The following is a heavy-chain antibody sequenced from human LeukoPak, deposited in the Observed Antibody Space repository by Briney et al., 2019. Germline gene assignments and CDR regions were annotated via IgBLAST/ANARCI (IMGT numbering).Heavy chain of an antibody. J-gene: IGHJ6*03. CDR1: GFTFSSYA. Sequence: PGGSLRLSCAASGFTFSSYAMHWVRQAPGKGLERVAVLSYDGTNEYYADSVKGRFTISRDNSKNTLYLQMNSLRAEDTAVYYCARVVDCTRTSCSYYNYMDVWGKGTTVTVSS. V-gene: IGHV3-30*14. D-gene: IGHD2-2*01. CDR3: ARVVDCTRTSCSYYNYMDV. CDR2: LSYDGTNE.